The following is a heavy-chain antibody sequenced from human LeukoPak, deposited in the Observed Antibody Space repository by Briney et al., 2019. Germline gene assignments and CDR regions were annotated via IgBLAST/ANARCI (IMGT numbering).Heavy chain of an antibody. D-gene: IGHD6-19*01. V-gene: IGHV3-53*01. CDR1: GFTVSSNY. CDR2: IYSGGST. J-gene: IGHJ6*02. CDR3: ARDEWSPIAVAGKYYYYYYGMDV. Sequence: GGSLRLSCAASGFTVSSNYMSWVRQAPGKGLEWVSVIYSGGSTYYADSVKGRFTISRDDAKNTLYLQMNSLRAEDTAVYYCARDEWSPIAVAGKYYYYYYGMDVWGQGTTVTVSS.